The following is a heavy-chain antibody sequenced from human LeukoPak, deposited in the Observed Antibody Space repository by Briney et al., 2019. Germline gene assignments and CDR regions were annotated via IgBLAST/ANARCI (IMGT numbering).Heavy chain of an antibody. CDR1: GYTFFTYG. D-gene: IGHD4-23*01. Sequence: ASVKDSCKASGYTFFTYGVTWVRQAPGQGLEWMGWISTYNGNTIAQKFQGRVTLTTDTSTSTAYMDLRSLKSDDTAVYYCARQYGDNSGSLDHWGQGTLVTVSS. J-gene: IGHJ4*02. V-gene: IGHV1-18*01. CDR2: ISTYNGNT. CDR3: ARQYGDNSGSLDH.